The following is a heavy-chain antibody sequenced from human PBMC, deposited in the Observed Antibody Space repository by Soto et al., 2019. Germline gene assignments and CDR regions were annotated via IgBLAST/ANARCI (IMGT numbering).Heavy chain of an antibody. CDR1: GGSISSGDYY. D-gene: IGHD3-22*01. CDR2: IYYSGST. Sequence: PSETLSLTCTVSGGSISSGDYYWSWIRQPPGKGLEWIGYIYYSGSTYYNPSLKSRVTISVDTSKNQFSLKLSCVTAADTAVYYCARGVYYYSSGYYYHYFDYWGQGTLVTVSS. V-gene: IGHV4-30-4*01. CDR3: ARGVYYYSSGYYYHYFDY. J-gene: IGHJ4*02.